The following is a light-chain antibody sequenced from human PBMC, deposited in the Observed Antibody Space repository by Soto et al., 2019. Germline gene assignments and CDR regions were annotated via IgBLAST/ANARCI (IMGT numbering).Light chain of an antibody. V-gene: IGKV1-33*01. Sequence: DIQMTQSPSSLSASVGDRVTITCQASHDIKDFLNWFQEKPGKAPKLLIYDASNLQTGVPSRFSGSGSGTHFTFTISRLQPEDIATYYCQRYYSLPASFGQGTRLDIK. CDR1: HDIKDF. J-gene: IGKJ5*01. CDR2: DAS. CDR3: QRYYSLPAS.